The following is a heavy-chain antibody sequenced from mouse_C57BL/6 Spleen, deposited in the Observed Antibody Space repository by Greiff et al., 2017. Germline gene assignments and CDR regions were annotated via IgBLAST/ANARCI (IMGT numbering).Heavy chain of an antibody. CDR2: IWSDGST. CDR3: ARHGLGLYAMDY. D-gene: IGHD3-1*01. V-gene: IGHV2-6-1*01. Sequence: VQLQQSGPGLVAPSQSLSIPCTVSGFSLTSYGVHWVRQPPGKGLEWLVVIWSDGSTTYNSALNSRLSISKDNSKRQVVLKMNSLQTDDTAMYYCARHGLGLYAMDYWGQGTSVTVSS. CDR1: GFSLTSYG. J-gene: IGHJ4*01.